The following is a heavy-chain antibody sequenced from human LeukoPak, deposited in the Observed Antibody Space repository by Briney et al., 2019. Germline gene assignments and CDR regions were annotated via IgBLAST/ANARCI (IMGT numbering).Heavy chain of an antibody. CDR3: ARDKYQLPYEIDY. CDR2: INTNTRNP. D-gene: IGHD2-2*01. J-gene: IGHJ4*02. Sequence: ASVKVSCKASGYTFTNYGMNWVRQAPGQGLEWMGWINTNTRNPTYAQGFTGRFVFSLDTSLSTAYLQISSLKAEDTAVYYCARDKYQLPYEIDYWGQGTLVAVSS. CDR1: GYTFTNYG. V-gene: IGHV7-4-1*02.